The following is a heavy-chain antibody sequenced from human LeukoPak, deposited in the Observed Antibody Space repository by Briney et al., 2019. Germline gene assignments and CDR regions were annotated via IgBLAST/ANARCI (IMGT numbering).Heavy chain of an antibody. CDR1: GYTFTDYY. V-gene: IGHV1-2*02. CDR3: ARHMGRYSGYDYDC. CDR2: IHPNSGAT. J-gene: IGHJ4*02. D-gene: IGHD5-12*01. Sequence: ASVKVSCKASGYTFTDYYLHWVRQAPGQGLEWVGWIHPNSGATHYAQKFQGRLTMTRDTSISTVYMELTRLRSDDTAVYYCARHMGRYSGYDYDCWGQGTLVTAS.